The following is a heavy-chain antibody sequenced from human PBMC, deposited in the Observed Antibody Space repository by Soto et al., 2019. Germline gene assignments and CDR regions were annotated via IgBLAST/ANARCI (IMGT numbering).Heavy chain of an antibody. Sequence: QVQLVQSGAEVKKPGASVKVSCKASGYTFTSYGISWVRQAPGQGLEWMGWISAYNGNTNYSQKLQGRVTMTTDTSTSTAYMELRSLRSDDTAVYYCARVAWATVTQYYCDYWGQGTLVTVSS. V-gene: IGHV1-18*01. CDR2: ISAYNGNT. CDR1: GYTFTSYG. J-gene: IGHJ4*02. CDR3: ARVAWATVTQYYCDY. D-gene: IGHD4-17*01.